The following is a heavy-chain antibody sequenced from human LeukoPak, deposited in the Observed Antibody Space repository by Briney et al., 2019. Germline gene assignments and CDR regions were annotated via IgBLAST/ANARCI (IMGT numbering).Heavy chain of an antibody. CDR1: GGSISSSNW. Sequence: SGTLSLTCAVSGGSISSSNWWSWARQPPGKGLEGIGEIDHSGSTNYKPSLNSRVTISVDTSKTQFSLMLSSVTAADTAVYYCARAVFSYCSGGSCPYFDYWGQGTLVTVSS. CDR2: IDHSGST. CDR3: ARAVFSYCSGGSCPYFDY. J-gene: IGHJ4*02. D-gene: IGHD2-15*01. V-gene: IGHV4-4*02.